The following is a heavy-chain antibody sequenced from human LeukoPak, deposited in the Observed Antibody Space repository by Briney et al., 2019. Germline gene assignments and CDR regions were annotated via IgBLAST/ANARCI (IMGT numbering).Heavy chain of an antibody. D-gene: IGHD6-6*01. J-gene: IGHJ4*02. CDR2: IFPSGGEI. Sequence: GGSLRLSCAASGFTFSTFAMIWVRQPPGKGLEWVSSIFPSGGEIHYADSVRGRFTISRDNSKSTLSLQMNSLRAEDTAVYYCARLTINRRDIAAPWGQGTLVTVSS. CDR3: ARLTINRRDIAAP. CDR1: GFTFSTFA. V-gene: IGHV3-23*01.